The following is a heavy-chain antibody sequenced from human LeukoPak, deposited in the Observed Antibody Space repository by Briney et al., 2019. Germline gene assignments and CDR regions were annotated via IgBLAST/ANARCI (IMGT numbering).Heavy chain of an antibody. J-gene: IGHJ4*02. CDR3: AKGSYSSSWFASFDY. CDR1: GFTFSSYA. D-gene: IGHD6-13*01. Sequence: GGSLRLSCAASGFTFSSYAMSWVRQAPGKGLEWVSAISGSGGSTYCADSVKGRFTISRDNSKNTPYLQMNSLRAEDTAVYYCAKGSYSSSWFASFDYWGQGTLVTVSS. CDR2: ISGSGGST. V-gene: IGHV3-23*01.